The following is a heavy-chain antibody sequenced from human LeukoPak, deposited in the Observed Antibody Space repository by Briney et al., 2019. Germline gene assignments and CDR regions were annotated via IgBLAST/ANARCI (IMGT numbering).Heavy chain of an antibody. J-gene: IGHJ5*02. CDR1: GFTFSSYA. Sequence: GGSLRLSCAASGFTFSSYAVTWVRQAPGKGLEWVSVINNSGGGRYYADSVKGRFTISRDNYNDTLYLQMNSLRAEDTAVYYCAKVAAAGNWFDPWGQGTLVIVSS. V-gene: IGHV3-23*01. D-gene: IGHD6-13*01. CDR2: INNSGGGR. CDR3: AKVAAAGNWFDP.